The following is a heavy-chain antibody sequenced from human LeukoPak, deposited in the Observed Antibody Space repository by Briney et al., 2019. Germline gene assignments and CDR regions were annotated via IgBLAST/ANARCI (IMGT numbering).Heavy chain of an antibody. J-gene: IGHJ4*02. V-gene: IGHV3-48*04. CDR1: GFTFSSYS. CDR3: TRDPEALDY. CDR2: IRGSGSVT. Sequence: GGSLRLSCVASGFTFSSYSMNRVRQAPGKGLEWVSYIRGSGSVTQYADSVKGRFTISRDNAKNSPYLQMNSLRAEDTAVYYCTRDPEALDYWGQGTLVTVSS.